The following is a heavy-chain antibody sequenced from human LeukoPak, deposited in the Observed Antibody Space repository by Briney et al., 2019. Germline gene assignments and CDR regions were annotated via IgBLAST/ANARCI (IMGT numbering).Heavy chain of an antibody. CDR3: ARGISDYDILTGYYRVMANDY. V-gene: IGHV1-18*01. J-gene: IGHJ4*02. CDR2: ISAYNGNT. D-gene: IGHD3-9*01. CDR1: GYTFTSYG. Sequence: AASVKVSCKASGYTFTSYGISWVRQAPGQGLEWMGWISAYNGNTNYAQKLQGRVTMTTDTSTSTAYMELRSLRSDDTAVYYCARGISDYDILTGYYRVMANDYWGQGTLVTVSS.